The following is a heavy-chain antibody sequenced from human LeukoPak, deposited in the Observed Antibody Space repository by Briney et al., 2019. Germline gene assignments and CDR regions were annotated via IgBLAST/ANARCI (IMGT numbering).Heavy chain of an antibody. D-gene: IGHD2-15*01. J-gene: IGHJ5*02. V-gene: IGHV6-1*01. CDR2: TYYRSKWYS. CDR1: GDSFSSNSAA. Sequence: SQTLSLTCAISGDSFSSNSAAWNWIRQSPSRGLEWLGRTYYRSKWYSDYAVSVKSRITINPDTSKNQFSLQLNSVTPEDTAVYYCVRVGRVAVGYNWFDPWGQGTLVTVSS. CDR3: VRVGRVAVGYNWFDP.